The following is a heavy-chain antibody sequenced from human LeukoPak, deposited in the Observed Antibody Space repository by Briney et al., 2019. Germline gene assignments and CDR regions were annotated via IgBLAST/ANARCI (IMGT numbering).Heavy chain of an antibody. V-gene: IGHV3-66*02. CDR2: IYSGGST. CDR3: ARAHNDFWSGHYMDV. J-gene: IGHJ6*03. D-gene: IGHD3-3*01. Sequence: GGSLRLSCAASGFTVSSNYMSWVRQAPGKGLEWVSVIYSGGSTYYADSVKGRFTISRDNSKNTLYLQMNSLRAEDTAVCYCARAHNDFWSGHYMDVWGKGTTVTVSS. CDR1: GFTVSSNY.